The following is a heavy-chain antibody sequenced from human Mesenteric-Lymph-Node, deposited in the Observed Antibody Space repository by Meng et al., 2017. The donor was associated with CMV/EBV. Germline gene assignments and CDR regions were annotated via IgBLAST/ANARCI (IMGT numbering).Heavy chain of an antibody. J-gene: IGHJ6*02. Sequence: SETLSLTCTVSGYSISSGYYWGWVRQPRGKGLEWIGSVRHSDYVYYKPSLKSRVAISLDTSKNQFSLELTSVTAADTGVYYCAKSSGWYRDYDYYYAMDVWGPGTAVTVSS. CDR1: GYSISSGYY. CDR2: VRHSDYV. CDR3: AKSSGWYRDYDYYYAMDV. V-gene: IGHV4-38-2*02. D-gene: IGHD6-19*01.